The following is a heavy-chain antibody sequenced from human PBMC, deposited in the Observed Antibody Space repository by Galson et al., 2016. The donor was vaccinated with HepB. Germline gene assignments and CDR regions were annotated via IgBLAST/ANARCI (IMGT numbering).Heavy chain of an antibody. Sequence: SVKVSCKASGYTFIGYHVHWVRQAPGQGLEWMGWINPYSGGTNYAQKFQGRVTMASDTSVSTAYMELTRLKSDDTAVYYCARGGITDYYDSRGYTPQRYFDYWGQGTLVTVSS. V-gene: IGHV1-2*02. D-gene: IGHD3-22*01. CDR2: INPYSGGT. CDR1: GYTFIGYH. CDR3: ARGGITDYYDSRGYTPQRYFDY. J-gene: IGHJ4*02.